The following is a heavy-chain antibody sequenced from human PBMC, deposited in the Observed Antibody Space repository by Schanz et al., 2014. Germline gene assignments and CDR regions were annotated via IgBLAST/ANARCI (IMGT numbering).Heavy chain of an antibody. Sequence: QVQLQESGPGLVKPSETLSLTCSVSGGDIGNYYWSWIRQPPGKGLEWIGYIHQSGGTNYNPSLKSRFTILVDTSKTQFPLRLTSLTAADTAVYYCAKFLYDDPSWGQGTLVTVSS. CDR3: AKFLYDDPS. J-gene: IGHJ5*02. V-gene: IGHV4-59*08. CDR2: IHQSGGT. D-gene: IGHD3-3*01. CDR1: GGDIGNYY.